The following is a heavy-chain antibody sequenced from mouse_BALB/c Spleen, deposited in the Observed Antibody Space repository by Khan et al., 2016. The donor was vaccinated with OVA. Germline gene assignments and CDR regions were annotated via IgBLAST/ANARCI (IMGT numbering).Heavy chain of an antibody. Sequence: VQLQESGPGLVAPSQSLSITCTVSGFSLTGYGVNWVRQPPGKGLEWLGMIWGDGSTDYNSALKSRLSITKDNSKSQVFLKMNSLQTDDTARYYCARAYYANYREAMDYWGKGNSVTVSS. CDR1: GFSLTGYG. D-gene: IGHD2-10*01. J-gene: IGHJ4*01. CDR3: ARAYYANYREAMDY. CDR2: IWGDGST. V-gene: IGHV2-6-7*01.